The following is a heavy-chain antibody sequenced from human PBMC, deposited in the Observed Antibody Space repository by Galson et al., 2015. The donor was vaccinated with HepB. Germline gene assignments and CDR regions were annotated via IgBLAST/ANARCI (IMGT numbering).Heavy chain of an antibody. J-gene: IGHJ4*02. CDR2: ISNSGGST. CDR3: AKPKLTAAGIYYFDY. Sequence: SLRLSCAASGFTFSSSAMSWVRQAPGKGLDWVSIISNSGGSTYYADSVKGRFTISRDNSKNTLYLQMNSLRAEDTAAYYCAKPKLTAAGIYYFDYWGQGTLVTVSS. CDR1: GFTFSSSA. V-gene: IGHV3-23*01. D-gene: IGHD6-13*01.